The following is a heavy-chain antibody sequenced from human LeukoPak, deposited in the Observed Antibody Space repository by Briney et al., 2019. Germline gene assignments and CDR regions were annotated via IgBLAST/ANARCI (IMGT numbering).Heavy chain of an antibody. J-gene: IGHJ4*02. Sequence: GGPLRLSCAASGFTFSSYAMHWVRQAPGKGLECVAVISYGGSNKYYADSVKGRFTISRDNSKNTLYLQMNSLRTEDTAVYYCARDWGSSGYYYFDYWGQGTLVTVSS. D-gene: IGHD3-22*01. CDR3: ARDWGSSGYYYFDY. CDR2: ISYGGSNK. CDR1: GFTFSSYA. V-gene: IGHV3-30*01.